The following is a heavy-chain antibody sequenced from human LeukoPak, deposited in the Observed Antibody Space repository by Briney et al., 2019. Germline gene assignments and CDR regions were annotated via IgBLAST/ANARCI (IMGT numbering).Heavy chain of an antibody. J-gene: IGHJ4*02. V-gene: IGHV3-74*01. CDR2: INIDRSSI. D-gene: IGHD6-13*01. Sequence: GGSLRLSCAASRFTFRNYWMHWVRQAPGKGLVWVSRINIDRSSISYADSVKGRFTISRDNAKTTLYLQMNSLRAEATAVYYCASVPATGTAFDDWGQGPLVTVSS. CDR3: ASVPATGTAFDD. CDR1: RFTFRNYW.